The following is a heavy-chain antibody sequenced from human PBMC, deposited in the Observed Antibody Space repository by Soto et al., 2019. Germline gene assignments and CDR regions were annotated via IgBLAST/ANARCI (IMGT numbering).Heavy chain of an antibody. D-gene: IGHD2-15*01. V-gene: IGHV4-30-2*01. CDR2: IYHSGST. Sequence: PSETLSLTCAVSGGSISSGGYSWSWIRQPPGKGLEWIGYIYHSGSTYYNPSLKSRVTISVDRSKNQFSLKLSSVTAADTAVYYCARAGQRWYRWFDPWGQGTLVTVSS. CDR3: ARAGQRWYRWFDP. J-gene: IGHJ5*02. CDR1: GGSISSGGYS.